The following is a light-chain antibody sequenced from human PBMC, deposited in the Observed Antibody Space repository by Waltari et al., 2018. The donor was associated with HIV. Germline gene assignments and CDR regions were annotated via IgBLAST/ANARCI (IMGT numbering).Light chain of an antibody. CDR1: QSISSW. CDR2: KAS. CDR3: QQYNSYPWT. Sequence: DIHMTQSPSTLSASVGDGVTITCRASQSISSWLAWYQQKPGKAPKLLIYKASSLESGVPSRFSGSGSGTEFTLTISSLQPDDFATYYCQQYNSYPWTFGQGTKVEIK. V-gene: IGKV1-5*03. J-gene: IGKJ1*01.